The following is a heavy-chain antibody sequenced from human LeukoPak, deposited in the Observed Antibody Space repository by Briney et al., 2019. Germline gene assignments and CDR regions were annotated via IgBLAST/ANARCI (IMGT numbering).Heavy chain of an antibody. Sequence: ASVKVSCKASGYTFTAYDINWVRQATGQGLEWMGWMNPDTGDTGYAQKFQGRVIMTRDTSIDTAYMELSGLTSEDTAVYYCTRGSLSGSSRDYWGQGALVTVPS. J-gene: IGHJ4*02. V-gene: IGHV1-8*01. D-gene: IGHD1-26*01. CDR2: MNPDTGDT. CDR3: TRGSLSGSSRDY. CDR1: GYTFTAYD.